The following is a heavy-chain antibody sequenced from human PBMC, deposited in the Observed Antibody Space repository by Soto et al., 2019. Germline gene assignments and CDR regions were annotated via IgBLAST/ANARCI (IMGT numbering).Heavy chain of an antibody. CDR1: GGSFSGYY. Sequence: SETLSLTCAVYGGSFSGYYWSWIRQPPGKGLEWIGEINHSGSTNYNPSLKSRVTISVDTSKNQFSLKLSSVTAAYTAVYYCARSAYSGSYYNDAFDIWGQGTMVTVSS. CDR3: ARSAYSGSYYNDAFDI. J-gene: IGHJ3*02. V-gene: IGHV4-34*01. CDR2: INHSGST. D-gene: IGHD1-26*01.